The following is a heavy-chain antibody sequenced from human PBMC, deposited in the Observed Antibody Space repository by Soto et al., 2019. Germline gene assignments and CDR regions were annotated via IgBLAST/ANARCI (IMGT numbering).Heavy chain of an antibody. CDR1: GGSINNYY. V-gene: IGHV4-59*01. J-gene: IGHJ5*02. CDR2: IYDSGTN. CDR3: ATDSRTSNGDWFDP. D-gene: IGHD2-8*01. Sequence: ETLPLSCTVSGGSINNYYWPWIRQPPGKGLEWIGYIYDSGTNNYNPSLKRRVTISVDTSKNQFSLNLTSVTAADTAVYYCATDSRTSNGDWFDPWGQGTLVTVSS.